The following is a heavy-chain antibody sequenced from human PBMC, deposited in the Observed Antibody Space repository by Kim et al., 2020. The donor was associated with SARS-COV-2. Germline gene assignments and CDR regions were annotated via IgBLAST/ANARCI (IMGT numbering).Heavy chain of an antibody. D-gene: IGHD2-15*01. CDR3: ATCSGGACFSTHAFDI. J-gene: IGHJ3*02. CDR1: GLVFSSYS. V-gene: IGHV3-64D*09. Sequence: GGSLRLSCSVSGLVFSSYSMYWVRQAPGKGLEYVSATTPSGGRTYYADSVKGRFTISRDNSENTLYLQMSSLRTEDTAVYFCATCSGGACFSTHAFDIWGQGTMVTVSS. CDR2: TTPSGGRT.